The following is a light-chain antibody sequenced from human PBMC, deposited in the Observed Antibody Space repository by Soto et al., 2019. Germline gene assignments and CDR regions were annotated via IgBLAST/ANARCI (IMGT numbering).Light chain of an antibody. J-gene: IGKJ5*01. Sequence: LTQSPSSLSVSPGETATIRCRASQGVNTLVAWYQQKPGKAPRLLIYDASDWATGIPARFSGSGSRTEFTLTISSLQSEDFAVYYCQQYNSWPITFGQGTRLEIK. CDR1: QGVNTL. V-gene: IGKV3-15*01. CDR3: QQYNSWPIT. CDR2: DAS.